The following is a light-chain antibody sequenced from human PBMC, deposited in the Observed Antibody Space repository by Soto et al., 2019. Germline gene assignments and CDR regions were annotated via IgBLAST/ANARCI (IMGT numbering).Light chain of an antibody. Sequence: DIQMTQSPSSLSASVGDRVTITCRASQSISSYLNWYQQKPGKAPKLLIYAASSLQSGVPSRFSGSGSGTDFTLTISSLQPEAFATYYCQQSYSTPYTIGQGTKLEIK. V-gene: IGKV1-39*01. CDR3: QQSYSTPYT. CDR2: AAS. CDR1: QSISSY. J-gene: IGKJ2*01.